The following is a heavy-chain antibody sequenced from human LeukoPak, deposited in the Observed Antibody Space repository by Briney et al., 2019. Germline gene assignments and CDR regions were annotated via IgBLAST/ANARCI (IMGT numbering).Heavy chain of an antibody. CDR2: ISGSGGST. D-gene: IGHD2-2*01. CDR3: VKDRCDRTTCPEV. V-gene: IGHV3-23*01. Sequence: GGSLRLSCTASGFTFSTYAMSWVRQAPGEGLEWVSGISGSGGSTYYTDSVKGRFTISRDNSKNTLHQQMSSLRAEDTALYYCVKDRCDRTTCPEVWGQGTLVTVSS. J-gene: IGHJ4*02. CDR1: GFTFSTYA.